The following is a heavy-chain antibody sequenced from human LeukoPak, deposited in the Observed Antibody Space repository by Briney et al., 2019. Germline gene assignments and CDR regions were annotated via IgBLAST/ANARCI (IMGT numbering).Heavy chain of an antibody. J-gene: IGHJ4*02. CDR3: ARDLYGDYEELDY. Sequence: ASVKVSCKASGYTFTSYYMHWVRQAPGQGLEWMGIINPSGGSTSYAQKFQGRVTMTRDTSTSTVYMELSSLRSGDAAVYYCARDLYGDYEELDYWGQGTLVTVSS. CDR2: INPSGGST. V-gene: IGHV1-46*01. D-gene: IGHD4-17*01. CDR1: GYTFTSYY.